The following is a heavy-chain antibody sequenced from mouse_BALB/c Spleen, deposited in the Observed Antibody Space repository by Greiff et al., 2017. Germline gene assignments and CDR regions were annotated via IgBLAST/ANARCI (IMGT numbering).Heavy chain of an antibody. V-gene: IGHV5-17*02. D-gene: IGHD1-1*01. CDR2: ISSGSSTI. Sequence: EVQLVESGGGLVQPGGSRKLSCAASGFTFSSFGMHWVRQAPEKGLEWVAYISSGSSTIYYADTVKGRFTISRDNPKNTLFLQMTSLRSEDTAMYYCAREEGYGPLAYWGQGTLVTVSA. J-gene: IGHJ3*01. CDR1: GFTFSSFG. CDR3: AREEGYGPLAY.